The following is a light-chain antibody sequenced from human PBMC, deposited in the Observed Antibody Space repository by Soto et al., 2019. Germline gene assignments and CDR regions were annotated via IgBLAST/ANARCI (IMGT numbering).Light chain of an antibody. CDR1: QSVSSY. J-gene: IGKJ1*01. V-gene: IGKV3-20*01. CDR3: QQYGSSPTT. Sequence: VLTQSPGTVSLSPLELATLSCMASQSVSSYLAWYQQKPGQAPRLLIYGASSRATGIPDRFSGSGSGTDFTLTISRLEPEDFAVYYCQQYGSSPTTFGQGTKVDIK. CDR2: GAS.